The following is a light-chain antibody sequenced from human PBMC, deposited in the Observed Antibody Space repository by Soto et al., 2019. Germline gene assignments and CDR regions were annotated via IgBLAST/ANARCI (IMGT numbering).Light chain of an antibody. Sequence: EIVLTQSPGTLSLSPGERATLSCRASQSVSSSYLAWYQQKPGQAPRLLIYGASSRATGIPDRFSGIWSGTYFTLTISRLEPEDLAVYYWQQYGSSPRFTFGQGTKLEIK. CDR1: QSVSSSY. CDR3: QQYGSSPRFT. V-gene: IGKV3-20*01. CDR2: GAS. J-gene: IGKJ2*01.